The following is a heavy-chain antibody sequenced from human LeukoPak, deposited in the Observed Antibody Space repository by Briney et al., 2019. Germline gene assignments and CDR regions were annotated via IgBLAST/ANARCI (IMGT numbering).Heavy chain of an antibody. J-gene: IGHJ4*02. CDR1: GFTFNSNW. CDR3: ARDKYYDRYFDS. Sequence: TGGSLRLSCVASGFTFNSNWMSWVRQAPGKGLEWVANIKQDGSEKYYVDSVKGRFTISRDNTKNSLSLQMNSLRAEDTAVYHCARDKYYDRYFDSWGQGTLVTVSS. V-gene: IGHV3-7*01. D-gene: IGHD3-22*01. CDR2: IKQDGSEK.